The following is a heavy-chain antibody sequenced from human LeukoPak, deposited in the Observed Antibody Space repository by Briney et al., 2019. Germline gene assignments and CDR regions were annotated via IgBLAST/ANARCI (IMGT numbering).Heavy chain of an antibody. CDR1: GFTFSNSW. CDR2: IKPDGSEK. D-gene: IGHD2-21*02. Sequence: PGGSLRLSCAASGFTFSNSWMGWVRRAPGKGLEWVANIKPDGSEKFHVDSVKGRFTLSRDNSKSSLSLQMNSLRAEDTAVYYCARYGLTAALDFWGQGTLVTVSS. V-gene: IGHV3-7*01. J-gene: IGHJ4*02. CDR3: ARYGLTAALDF.